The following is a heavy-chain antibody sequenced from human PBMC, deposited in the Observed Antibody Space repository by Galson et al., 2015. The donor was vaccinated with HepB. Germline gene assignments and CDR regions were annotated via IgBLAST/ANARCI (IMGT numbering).Heavy chain of an antibody. D-gene: IGHD6-19*01. J-gene: IGHJ6*02. V-gene: IGHV3-21*01. CDR2: ISSSSSFI. Sequence: SLRLSCAASGFTFSHYSMSWVRQAPEKGLEWVSSISSSSSFIYYVDSVKGRFTISRDNAKNSLNLQMNSLRAEDTAVYYCKVAGTVHDYFYSMDVWGQGTTVTVSS. CDR3: KVAGTVHDYFYSMDV. CDR1: GFTFSHYS.